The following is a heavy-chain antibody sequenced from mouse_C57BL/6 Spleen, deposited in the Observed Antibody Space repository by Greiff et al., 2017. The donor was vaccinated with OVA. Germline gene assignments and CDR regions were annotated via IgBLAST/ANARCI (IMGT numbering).Heavy chain of an antibody. CDR1: GYSITSGYY. J-gene: IGHJ4*01. CDR2: ISYDGSN. Sequence: VQLKQSGPGLVKPSQSLSLTCSVTGYSITSGYYWNWIRQFPGNKLEWMGYISYDGSNNYNPSLKNRISITRDTSKNQFFLKLNSVTTEDTATYYCARETYSSYAMDYWGQGTSVTVSS. D-gene: IGHD2-10*01. V-gene: IGHV3-6*01. CDR3: ARETYSSYAMDY.